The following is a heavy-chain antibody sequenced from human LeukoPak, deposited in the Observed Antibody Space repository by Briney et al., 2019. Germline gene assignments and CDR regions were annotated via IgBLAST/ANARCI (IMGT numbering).Heavy chain of an antibody. CDR3: ARSLHIVATNDAFDI. CDR1: GFTFSSYE. J-gene: IGHJ3*02. D-gene: IGHD5-12*01. Sequence: GGSLRLSCAASGFTFSSYEMNWVRQAPGKGLERVSYISSSGSTIYYADSVKGRFTISRDNARNSLYLQMDSLRVEDTAVYYCARSLHIVATNDAFDIWGQGTMVIVSS. V-gene: IGHV3-48*03. CDR2: ISSSGSTI.